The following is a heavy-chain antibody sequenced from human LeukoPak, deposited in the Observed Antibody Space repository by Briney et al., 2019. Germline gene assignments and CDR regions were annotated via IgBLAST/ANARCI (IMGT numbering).Heavy chain of an antibody. Sequence: SVKVSCKASGGSFSSYAISWVRQAPGQGLEWMGRIIPILGIANYAQKFQGRVTITADKSTSTAYMELSGLRSEDTAVYYCARDRGYSYGYHGMDVWGQGTTVTVSS. CDR2: IIPILGIA. J-gene: IGHJ6*02. D-gene: IGHD5-18*01. CDR3: ARDRGYSYGYHGMDV. CDR1: GGSFSSYA. V-gene: IGHV1-69*04.